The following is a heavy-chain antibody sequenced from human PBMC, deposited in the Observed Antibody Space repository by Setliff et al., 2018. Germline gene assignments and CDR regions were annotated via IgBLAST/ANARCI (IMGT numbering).Heavy chain of an antibody. CDR3: ARSVSTGPTPFFWYFDL. CDR1: GGTFSSYA. J-gene: IGHJ2*01. Sequence: SVKVSCKASGGTFSSYAISWVRQAPGQGLEWMGWIIPILGIANYAQKFQGRVTITADESTSTAYMELSSLRSEDTAVYYCARSVSTGPTPFFWYFDLWGRGTLVTVSS. CDR2: IIPILGIA. V-gene: IGHV1-69*10. D-gene: IGHD1-1*01.